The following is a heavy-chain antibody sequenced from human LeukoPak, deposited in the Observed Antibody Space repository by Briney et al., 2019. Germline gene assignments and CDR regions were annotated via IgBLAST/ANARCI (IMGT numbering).Heavy chain of an antibody. CDR2: ISSSGSTI. CDR1: GFTFSSYE. Sequence: GGSLRLSCAASGFTFSSYEMNWVRQAPGKGLEWVSYISSSGSTIYYADSVKGRFTISRDNAKNSLYLQMNSLRAEDTALYYCARSPEIGAVAGYWGQGTLVTVSS. J-gene: IGHJ4*02. V-gene: IGHV3-48*03. D-gene: IGHD6-19*01. CDR3: ARSPEIGAVAGY.